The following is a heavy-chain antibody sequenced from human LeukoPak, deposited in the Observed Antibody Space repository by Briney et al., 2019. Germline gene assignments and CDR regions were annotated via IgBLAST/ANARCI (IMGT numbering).Heavy chain of an antibody. Sequence: GGSLSLSCAASGFTFSSNWMSWVRQAPGKGLEWVANIKEDGSQKYYVDSVKGRFTISRDNAKNTLFLQMNSLRAEDTAVYYCARISSGSISYYDHWGQGTLVTVSS. CDR1: GFTFSSNW. D-gene: IGHD3-3*02. J-gene: IGHJ4*02. CDR3: ARISSGSISYYDH. CDR2: IKEDGSQK. V-gene: IGHV3-7*02.